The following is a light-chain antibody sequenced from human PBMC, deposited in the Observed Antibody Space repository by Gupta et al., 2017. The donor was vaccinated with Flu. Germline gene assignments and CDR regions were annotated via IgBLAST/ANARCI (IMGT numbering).Light chain of an antibody. CDR2: GNS. Sequence: QSVLTQPPSVSGAPAQSFTISCTGSSSNIGAGYDVHWYQQLPGTAPKLLIYGNSNRPSGVPDRFAGSKSGTSASLAITGRQAEDEADYYCQSYDSSLSGVVFGGGTKLTVL. J-gene: IGLJ2*01. CDR1: SSNIGAGYD. CDR3: QSYDSSLSGVV. V-gene: IGLV1-40*01.